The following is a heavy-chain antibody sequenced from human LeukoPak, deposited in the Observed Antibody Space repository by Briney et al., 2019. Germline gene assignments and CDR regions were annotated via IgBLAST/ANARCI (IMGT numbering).Heavy chain of an antibody. CDR2: IYHSGST. CDR1: GGSIHSRSYY. Sequence: SETLSLTCTVSGGSIHSRSYYWDWIRQAPGKGLEWIGTIYHSGSTEYNPSLKSRVAIFVDTSKNQFSLILHSVAAADTAVYYCARRSEFDNTHYHYFDYWGQGALVTVSS. J-gene: IGHJ4*02. D-gene: IGHD2-15*01. V-gene: IGHV4-39*01. CDR3: ARRSEFDNTHYHYFDY.